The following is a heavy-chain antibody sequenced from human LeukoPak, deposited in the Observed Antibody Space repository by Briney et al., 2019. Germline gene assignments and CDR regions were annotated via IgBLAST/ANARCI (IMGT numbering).Heavy chain of an antibody. V-gene: IGHV4-4*02. CDR2: MYLSGTT. CDR3: AGLVGRYSSGLYYYYFDY. Sequence: SETLSLTCTVSGDSINSLDLWSWVRQPPGKGLEWIGEMYLSGTTHSNPSVKSRVTRSIDKYKNQFFLNLSSVTAADTAVYYCAGLVGRYSSGLYYYYFDYWGQGTLVTVSS. CDR1: GDSINSLDL. D-gene: IGHD3-22*01. J-gene: IGHJ4*02.